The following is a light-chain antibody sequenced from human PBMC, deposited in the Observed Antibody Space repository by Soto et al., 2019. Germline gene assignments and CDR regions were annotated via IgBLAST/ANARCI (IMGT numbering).Light chain of an antibody. V-gene: IGKV3-20*01. CDR2: GAS. CDR3: QQYGISPGFT. CDR1: QRSNNNY. J-gene: IGKJ3*01. Sequence: EIVLTQSPGTLSLSPGERATLSCRANQRSNNNYVAWYQQKAGQAPTLLIYGASSRATGIPDRFSGSGSGTDFTLNISRLEPEDYAVYYCQQYGISPGFTFGPGTKVDIK.